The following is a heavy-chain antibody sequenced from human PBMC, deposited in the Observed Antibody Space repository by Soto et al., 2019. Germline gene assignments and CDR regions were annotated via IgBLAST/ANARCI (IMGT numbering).Heavy chain of an antibody. J-gene: IGHJ6*02. V-gene: IGHV3-30*18. Sequence: QVQLVESGGGVVQPGRSLRLSCAASGFTFSSYGMHRVRQAPGKGLEWVAVISYDGSNKYYADSVKGRFTISRDNSKNTLYLQMNSLRAEDTAVYYCAKSMNSGMDVWGQGTTVTVSS. CDR2: ISYDGSNK. CDR1: GFTFSSYG. D-gene: IGHD2-21*01. CDR3: AKSMNSGMDV.